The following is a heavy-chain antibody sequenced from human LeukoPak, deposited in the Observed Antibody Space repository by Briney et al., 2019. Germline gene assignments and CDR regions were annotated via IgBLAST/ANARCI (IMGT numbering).Heavy chain of an antibody. CDR1: GYTFTGYY. J-gene: IGHJ6*02. CDR2: INPSGGTT. D-gene: IGHD3-10*01. Sequence: GASVTVSCKASGYTFTGYYVHWVRQAPGQGLEWMGIINPSGGTTTYAQKIQDRVTLTRDTSTSTVYMELSSLRSDDTSVYYCAREGYGSGRGLGMDVCGQGTRLTVSS. CDR3: AREGYGSGRGLGMDV. V-gene: IGHV1-46*01.